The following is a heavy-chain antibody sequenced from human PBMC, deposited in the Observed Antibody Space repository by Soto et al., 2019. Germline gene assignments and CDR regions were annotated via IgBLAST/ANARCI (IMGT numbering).Heavy chain of an antibody. D-gene: IGHD3-16*02. Sequence: QVQLVQSGAEVKKPGASVKVSCKASGYTFTSYGISWVRQAPGQGLVWMGWISAYNGNTNYAQKLQGRVTMTTDTSTSTAYMELRSLRSDDTAVYYCARDVMITFGGVIDPWEYWGQGTLVTVSS. J-gene: IGHJ4*02. CDR3: ARDVMITFGGVIDPWEY. CDR1: GYTFTSYG. CDR2: ISAYNGNT. V-gene: IGHV1-18*01.